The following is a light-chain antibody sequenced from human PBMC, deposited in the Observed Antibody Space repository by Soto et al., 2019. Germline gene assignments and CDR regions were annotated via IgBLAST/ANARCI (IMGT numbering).Light chain of an antibody. CDR3: QQYGSSTLT. J-gene: IGKJ4*01. CDR1: QGVTTN. CDR2: GAS. Sequence: EIIMTQSPGTLSVSPGERATLSCRAAQGVTTNFAWYQQKPGQAPRLLIYGASSRDTGITDRFSGSAYETEFTLTIRRLEPEDFAVYYCQQYGSSTLTVGGGDKGDLK. V-gene: IGKV3-20*01.